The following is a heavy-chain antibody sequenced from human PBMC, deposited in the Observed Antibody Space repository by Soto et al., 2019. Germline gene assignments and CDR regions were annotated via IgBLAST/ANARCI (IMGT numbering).Heavy chain of an antibody. J-gene: IGHJ4*02. CDR2: LSHSGVT. Sequence: QVQLQQWGTGLLKPSETLSLTCAVYGVSFSDYYWALSRQPPGKGLVWAGELSHSGVTNFNPSLKSRVTVSVNPSKIHFSLKLSSVTAADTAVYYCARGRKGYRRSWYGDWGQGRLVTVSS. CDR3: ARGRKGYRRSWYGD. D-gene: IGHD6-13*01. V-gene: IGHV4-34*01. CDR1: GVSFSDYY.